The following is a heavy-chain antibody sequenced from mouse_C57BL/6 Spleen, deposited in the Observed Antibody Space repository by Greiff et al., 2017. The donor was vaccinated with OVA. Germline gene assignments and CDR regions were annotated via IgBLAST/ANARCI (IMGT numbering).Heavy chain of an antibody. CDR2: IDPETGGT. V-gene: IGHV1-15*01. CDR1: GYTFTDYE. CDR3: TRLRQGYYAMDY. D-gene: IGHD2-12*01. J-gene: IGHJ4*01. Sequence: QVQLKQSGAELVRPGASVTLSCKASGYTFTDYEMHWVKQTPVHGLEWIGAIDPETGGTAYNQKFKGKAILTADKSSSTAYMELRSLTSEDSAVYYCTRLRQGYYAMDYGGQGTSVTVSS.